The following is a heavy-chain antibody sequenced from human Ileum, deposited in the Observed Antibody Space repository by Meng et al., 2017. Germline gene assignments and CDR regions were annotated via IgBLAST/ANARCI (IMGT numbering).Heavy chain of an antibody. CDR3: GCGYYFDF. Sequence: GESLKISCAASGFTFSDYYMSWLRQAPGKGLEWVAYISQSTSKIYYADSVKGRFTITRDNSQNSLYLQMDSLRAEDTAVYYCGCGYYFDFWGQGKLVPRLL. J-gene: IGHJ4*02. V-gene: IGHV3-11*04. CDR2: ISQSTSKI. CDR1: GFTFSDYY.